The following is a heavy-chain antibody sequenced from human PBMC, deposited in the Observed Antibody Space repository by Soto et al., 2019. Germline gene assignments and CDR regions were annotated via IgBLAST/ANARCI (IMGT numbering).Heavy chain of an antibody. CDR2: FDPEDGET. J-gene: IGHJ5*02. V-gene: IGHV1-24*01. D-gene: IGHD6-6*01. CDR3: ATEGLAYSSSSGGFDP. CDR1: GYTLTELS. Sequence: GASVKVSCKVSGYTLTELSMHWVRQAPGKGLEWMGGFDPEDGETIYAQKFQGRVTMTEDTSTDTAYMELSSLRSEDTAVYYCATEGLAYSSSSGGFDPWGQGTLVTAPQ.